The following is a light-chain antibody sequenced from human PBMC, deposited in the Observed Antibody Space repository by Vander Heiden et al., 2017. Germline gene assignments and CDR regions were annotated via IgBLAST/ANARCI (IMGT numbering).Light chain of an antibody. J-gene: IGLJ3*02. CDR1: SSDVGSYNL. V-gene: IGLV2-23*02. Sequence: CTGTSSDVGSYNLVSWYQQHPGKAPKLLIYEVSKRPSGVSNRFSGSKSGNTASLTISGLQAEDEADYYCCSDAGSSPPWVFGGGTKLTVL. CDR2: EVS. CDR3: CSDAGSSPPWV.